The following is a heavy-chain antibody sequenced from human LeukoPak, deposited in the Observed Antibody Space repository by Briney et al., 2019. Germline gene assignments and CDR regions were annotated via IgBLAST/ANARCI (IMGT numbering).Heavy chain of an antibody. J-gene: IGHJ4*02. Sequence: ASVKVSYKASGYTFTGYYMHWVRQAPGQGLEWMGWINPNSGGTNYAQKFQGRVTMTRDTSISTAYMELSRLRSDDTAVYYCARDRFHCTNGVCSAPSDYWGQGTLVTVSS. CDR1: GYTFTGYY. D-gene: IGHD2-8*01. CDR2: INPNSGGT. V-gene: IGHV1-2*02. CDR3: ARDRFHCTNGVCSAPSDY.